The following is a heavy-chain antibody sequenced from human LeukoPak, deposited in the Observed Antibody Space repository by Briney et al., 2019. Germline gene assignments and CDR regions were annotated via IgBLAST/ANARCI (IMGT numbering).Heavy chain of an antibody. D-gene: IGHD2-2*01. CDR3: AKGRSCSGSSCNVGS. CDR2: VSGSGGST. J-gene: IGHJ3*01. CDR1: GFTFSSFA. Sequence: QPGGSLRLSCAASGFTFSSFAMSWVRQAPGKGLEWVSAVSGSGGSTYYADSVKGRFTISRDNSKNTLFLQMNSLRAEDTAVYYCAKGRSCSGSSCNVGSWGQGTMVTVSS. V-gene: IGHV3-23*01.